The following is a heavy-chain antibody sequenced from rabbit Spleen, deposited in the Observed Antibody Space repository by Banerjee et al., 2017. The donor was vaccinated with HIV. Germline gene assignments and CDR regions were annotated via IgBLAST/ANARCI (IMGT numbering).Heavy chain of an antibody. CDR3: ARDTGSSFSTYGMDL. J-gene: IGHJ6*01. CDR2: IYGSDGST. D-gene: IGHD8-1*01. V-gene: IGHV1S45*01. CDR1: GFDFSSNS. Sequence: QEQLVESGGGLVKPEGSLKLSCTASGFDFSSNSMCWVRQAPGKGPEWIACIYGSDGSTYYASWAKGRFTISKTSSTTVTLEMTSLTVADTATYFCARDTGSSFSTYGMDLWGPGTLVTVS.